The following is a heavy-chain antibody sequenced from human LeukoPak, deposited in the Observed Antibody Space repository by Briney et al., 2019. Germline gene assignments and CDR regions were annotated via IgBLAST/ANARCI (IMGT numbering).Heavy chain of an antibody. V-gene: IGHV3-74*01. D-gene: IGHD5-18*01. J-gene: IGHJ4*02. CDR2: INTDGSDT. Sequence: GGSLRLSCAASRFTFSSYWMHWVRQVPGKGLVWVSRINTDGSDTNYADSVKGRFTISRDNAKNTLFLQMSSLRVEDTAVYYCARDQSFGGNSYGYIDKWGQGTLVTVSS. CDR1: RFTFSSYW. CDR3: ARDQSFGGNSYGYIDK.